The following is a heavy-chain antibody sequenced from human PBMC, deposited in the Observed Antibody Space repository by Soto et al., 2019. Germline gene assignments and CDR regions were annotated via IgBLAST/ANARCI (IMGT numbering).Heavy chain of an antibody. V-gene: IGHV3-23*01. CDR3: ARRGSGSYYDY. J-gene: IGHJ4*02. Sequence: EVQLLESGGGLVQPGGSLRLSCAASGFTFSTYAMRWVRQAPGKGLEWVSAISGRGDSTYYADSVKGRFTISRDNSKDTLYLQMNSLRAEDTAVYYCARRGSGSYYDYWGQGTLVTVSS. CDR1: GFTFSTYA. CDR2: ISGRGDST. D-gene: IGHD1-26*01.